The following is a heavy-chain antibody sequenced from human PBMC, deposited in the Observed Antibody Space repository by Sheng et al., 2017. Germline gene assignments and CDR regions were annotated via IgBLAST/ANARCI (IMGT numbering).Heavy chain of an antibody. CDR2: IYYSGST. CDR1: GGSISSYY. Sequence: QVQLQESGPGLVKPSETLSLTCTVSGGSISSYYWSWIRQPPGKGLEWIGYIYYSGSTNYNPSLKSRVTISVDTSKNQFSLKLSSVTAADTAVYYCARENGDYSDAFDIWGQGTMVTVSS. V-gene: IGHV4-59*01. D-gene: IGHD4-17*01. CDR3: ARENGDYSDAFDI. J-gene: IGHJ3*02.